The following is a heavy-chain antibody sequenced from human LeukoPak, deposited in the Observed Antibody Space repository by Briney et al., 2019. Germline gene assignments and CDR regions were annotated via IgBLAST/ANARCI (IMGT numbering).Heavy chain of an antibody. J-gene: IGHJ2*01. CDR2: ISGSGGST. CDR3: AKDRNKGYSTPCYFDL. D-gene: IGHD6-13*01. Sequence: GGSLRLSCAASGFTFSSYAMSWVRQAPGKGLEWVSAISGSGGSTYYADSVKGRFTISRDNSKNTLYLQMNSLRAEDTAVYYCAKDRNKGYSTPCYFDLWGRGTLVTVSS. V-gene: IGHV3-23*01. CDR1: GFTFSSYA.